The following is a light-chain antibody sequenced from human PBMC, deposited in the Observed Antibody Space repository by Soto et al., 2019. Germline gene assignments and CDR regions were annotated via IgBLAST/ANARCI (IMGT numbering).Light chain of an antibody. CDR1: QTGSNSY. Sequence: IVLTQSPCTLSLSPGERATLSCRSSQTGSNSYLAWYQHKSGQAPRLLIYGVYTRASGIPDRFSGSGSGTDFTLTISRLEPEDFAVYYCQQYGSSPRTFGQGTKVDNK. CDR2: GVY. CDR3: QQYGSSPRT. V-gene: IGKV3-20*01. J-gene: IGKJ1*01.